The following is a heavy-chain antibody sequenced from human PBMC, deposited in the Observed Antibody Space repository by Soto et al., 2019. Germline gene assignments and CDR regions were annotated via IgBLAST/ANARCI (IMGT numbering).Heavy chain of an antibody. CDR3: AKDQKGGFGESKIDY. Sequence: EVQLLESGGGLVQPGGSLRLSCAASGFTFSSYAMSWVRQAPGKGLEWVSAISGSGGSTYYADSVKGRFTISRDNSKNPLYLQMNSLRAEDTAVYYCAKDQKGGFGESKIDYWGQGTLVTVSS. J-gene: IGHJ4*02. CDR2: ISGSGGST. CDR1: GFTFSSYA. D-gene: IGHD3-10*01. V-gene: IGHV3-23*01.